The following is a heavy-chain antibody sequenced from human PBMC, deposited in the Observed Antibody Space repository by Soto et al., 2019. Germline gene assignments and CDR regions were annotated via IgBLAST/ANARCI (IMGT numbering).Heavy chain of an antibody. V-gene: IGHV3-21*01. CDR2: ISTSGDST. CDR3: TRDGEPL. J-gene: IGHJ3*01. Sequence: GGSLRLSYASSGFTFSTYTLNWVRQAPGKGLEWVSSISTSGDSTYYEDSLRGRFTISRDNARASLYLQMDSLRAEDTAMYYCTRDGEPLWGQGTMVTVSS. CDR1: GFTFSTYT. D-gene: IGHD3-3*01.